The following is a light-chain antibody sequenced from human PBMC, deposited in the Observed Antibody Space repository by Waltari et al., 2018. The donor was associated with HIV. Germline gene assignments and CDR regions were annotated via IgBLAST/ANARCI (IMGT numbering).Light chain of an antibody. Sequence: QSLLTQPPSVSAAPGQNVDISCSGSSSDIGASLVSWYQHLPGVAPKLLIYYNHKRPAGVPDRFSASRSGTSATLDIAGIQTGDEGHYFCATWDNSLSIGLFGGGTKVTVL. CDR1: SSDIGASL. CDR2: YNH. CDR3: ATWDNSLSIGL. J-gene: IGLJ3*02. V-gene: IGLV1-51*01.